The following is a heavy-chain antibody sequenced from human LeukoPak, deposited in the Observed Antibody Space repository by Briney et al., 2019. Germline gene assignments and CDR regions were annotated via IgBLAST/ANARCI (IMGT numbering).Heavy chain of an antibody. D-gene: IGHD6-13*01. V-gene: IGHV4-34*01. CDR3: ARGLRGRYSSSHNLDY. J-gene: IGHJ4*02. CDR2: INHSGST. Sequence: PSETLSLTCAVYGGSFSGYYWSWIRQPPGKGLEWIGEINHSGSTNYNPSLKSRVTISVDTSKNQFSLKLSSVTAADTAVYYCARGLRGRYSSSHNLDYWGQGTLVTVSS. CDR1: GGSFSGYY.